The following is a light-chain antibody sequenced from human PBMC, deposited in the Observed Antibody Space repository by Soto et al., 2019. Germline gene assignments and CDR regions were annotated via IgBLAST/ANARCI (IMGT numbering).Light chain of an antibody. CDR3: QQYGSSRNT. J-gene: IGKJ5*01. CDR2: GAS. Sequence: EIVLTQSPGTLSLSPVERATLSCRASQSVSSSYLAWYQQKPGQAPRLLIYGASSRATGIPDRFSGSGSGTGFTLTISRLEPEDFAVYYCQQYGSSRNTFGQGTRLEI. CDR1: QSVSSSY. V-gene: IGKV3-20*01.